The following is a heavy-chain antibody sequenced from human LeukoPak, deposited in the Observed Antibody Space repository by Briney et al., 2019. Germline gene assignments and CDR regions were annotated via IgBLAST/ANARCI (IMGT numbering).Heavy chain of an antibody. CDR3: ARDPTTVVTLPYYFDF. Sequence: PSETLSLTRAVSGGSFFGSHWNWIRQSPERGLEWIREINHSGRTNYNPSLKSRVTISVDTSKSQFFLKLTSVTAADTAVYYCARDPTTVVTLPYYFDFWGQGTLVTVSA. CDR1: GGSFFGSH. V-gene: IGHV4-34*01. D-gene: IGHD4-23*01. CDR2: INHSGRT. J-gene: IGHJ4*02.